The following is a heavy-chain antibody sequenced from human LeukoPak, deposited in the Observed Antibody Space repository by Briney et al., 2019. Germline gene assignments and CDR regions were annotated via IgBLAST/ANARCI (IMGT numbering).Heavy chain of an antibody. CDR1: GFTFSSYG. J-gene: IGHJ4*02. Sequence: PGGSLRLSCAASGFTFSSYGMHWVRQAPGKGLEWVAVISYDGSNKYYADSVKGRFTISRDNSKNTLYLQMNSLRAEDTALYYCALSGSSDWYGLECWGQGTLVTVSS. CDR2: ISYDGSNK. CDR3: ALSGSSDWYGLEC. V-gene: IGHV3-30*03. D-gene: IGHD6-13*01.